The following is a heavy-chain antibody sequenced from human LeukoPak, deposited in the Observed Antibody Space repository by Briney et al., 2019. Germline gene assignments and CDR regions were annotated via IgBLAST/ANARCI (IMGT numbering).Heavy chain of an antibody. CDR2: TIPILGIA. CDR3: ARDIYYYDSSGYYERTYGY. CDR1: GYTFTSYG. J-gene: IGHJ4*02. D-gene: IGHD3-22*01. V-gene: IGHV1-69*04. Sequence: GASVKVSCKASGYTFTSYGISWVRQAPGQGLEWMGRTIPILGIANYAQKFQGRVTITADKSTSTAYLELRSLRSEDTDVYYCARDIYYYDSSGYYERTYGYWGQGTLVTVSS.